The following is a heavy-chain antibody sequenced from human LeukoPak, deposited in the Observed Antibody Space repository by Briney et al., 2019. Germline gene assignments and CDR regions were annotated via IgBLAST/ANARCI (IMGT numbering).Heavy chain of an antibody. J-gene: IGHJ4*02. D-gene: IGHD1-26*01. Sequence: SETLSLTCAVSGGSISSGGYYWGWIRQPPGKGLEWIGSIYHSGSTYYNPSLKSRVTISVDTSKNQFSLKLSSVTAADTAVYYCARRQGVGATPFDYWGQGTLVTVSS. CDR1: GGSISSGGYY. V-gene: IGHV4-39*07. CDR2: IYHSGST. CDR3: ARRQGVGATPFDY.